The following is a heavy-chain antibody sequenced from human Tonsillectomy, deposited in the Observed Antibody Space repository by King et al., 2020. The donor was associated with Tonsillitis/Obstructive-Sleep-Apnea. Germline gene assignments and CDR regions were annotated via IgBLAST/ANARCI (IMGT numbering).Heavy chain of an antibody. D-gene: IGHD2-2*02. CDR3: ARDLPIVLIPAAIKGGFDY. Sequence: VQLVESGGGVVQSGRSLRLSCAASGFTFSSYAMHWVRQAPGKGLEWVAVISYDGRNEYYADSVQGRFTISRDNSKNTLYLQMNSLRTEDTAVYYCARDLPIVLIPAAIKGGFDYWGQGTLVTVSS. CDR2: ISYDGRNE. V-gene: IGHV3-30*04. J-gene: IGHJ4*02. CDR1: GFTFSSYA.